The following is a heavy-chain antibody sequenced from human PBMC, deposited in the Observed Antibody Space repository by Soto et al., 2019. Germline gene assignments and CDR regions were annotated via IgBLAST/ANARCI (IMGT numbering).Heavy chain of an antibody. J-gene: IGHJ4*02. D-gene: IGHD4-4*01. V-gene: IGHV3-74*01. Sequence: WGSLRLSCAASGFTFADYWTHCVRQAPLKWRVWVSRINSDGSRTSYADSVTGRFTISRDNAKNTLYLQMNSLRVEDTALYYCARETYRGFYFDYWGQGALVTVSS. CDR2: INSDGSRT. CDR3: ARETYRGFYFDY. CDR1: GFTFADYW.